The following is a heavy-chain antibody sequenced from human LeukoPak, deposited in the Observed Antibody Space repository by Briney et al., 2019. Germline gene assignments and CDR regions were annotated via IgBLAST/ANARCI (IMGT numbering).Heavy chain of an antibody. V-gene: IGHV3-74*01. CDR1: GFTFSDYW. D-gene: IGHD1-14*01. CDR2: MNEDGSTR. Sequence: GSLRLSCAASGFTFSDYWMHWVRQAPGKGLVWVSDMNEDGSTRRYAESVKGRFTTSRDNAKNTLYLQMNNLRAEDTAMYFCARGGVNPVDHWGQGTLDAVSS. J-gene: IGHJ4*02. CDR3: ARGGVNPVDH.